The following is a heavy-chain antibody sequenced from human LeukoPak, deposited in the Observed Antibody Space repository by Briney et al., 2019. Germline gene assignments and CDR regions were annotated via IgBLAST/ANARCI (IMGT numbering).Heavy chain of an antibody. Sequence: SETLSLTCTVSGGSISSYYWSWIRQPPGKGLEWIGYIYYSGSTNYNPSLKSRVTISVDTSKNQFSLKLSSVTAADTAVYYCARDHWIAVVGTVYYYYGMDVWGQGTTVTVSS. V-gene: IGHV4-59*01. CDR2: IYYSGST. D-gene: IGHD6-19*01. CDR1: GGSISSYY. CDR3: ARDHWIAVVGTVYYYYGMDV. J-gene: IGHJ6*02.